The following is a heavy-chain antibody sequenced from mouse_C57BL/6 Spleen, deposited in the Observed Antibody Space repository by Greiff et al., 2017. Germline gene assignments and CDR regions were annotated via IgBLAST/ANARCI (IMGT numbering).Heavy chain of an antibody. V-gene: IGHV1-80*01. J-gene: IGHJ1*03. CDR2: IYPGDGDI. D-gene: IGHD1-1*01. Sequence: VMLVESGAELVKPGASVKISCKASGYAFSSYWMNWVKQRPGKGLEWIGQIYPGDGDINYNGKFKGKATLTADKSSSTAYMQLSSLTSEDSAVYFCARYYGSTYWYFDVWGTGTTVTVSS. CDR1: GYAFSSYW. CDR3: ARYYGSTYWYFDV.